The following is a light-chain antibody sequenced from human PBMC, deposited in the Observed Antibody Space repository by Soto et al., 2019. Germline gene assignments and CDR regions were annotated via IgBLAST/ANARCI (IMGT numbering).Light chain of an antibody. CDR2: GAS. CDR3: QQSYSTIT. V-gene: IGKV3-15*01. Sequence: EIVVTQSPATLSXSPGAVATLSCRASQSVSSKLAWYQQKPGQAPRLLIYGASTRATGIPARFSGSGSGTDFTLTISSLQPEDFATYYCQQSYSTITFGQGTRLEIK. CDR1: QSVSSK. J-gene: IGKJ5*01.